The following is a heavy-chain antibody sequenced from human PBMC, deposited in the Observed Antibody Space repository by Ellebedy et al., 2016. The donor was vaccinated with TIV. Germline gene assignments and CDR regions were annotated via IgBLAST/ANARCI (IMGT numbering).Heavy chain of an antibody. CDR3: AKEVGVHGTPYFDS. Sequence: GESLKISCVASGFTFSSYAMSWVRQAPGKGLEWVSGISGSGDGTYYAASVQGRFSISRDNSKNTLFLQMNSLRVEDTAIYYCAKEVGVHGTPYFDSWGQGTLVPFSS. D-gene: IGHD3-22*01. J-gene: IGHJ4*02. CDR1: GFTFSSYA. CDR2: ISGSGDGT. V-gene: IGHV3-23*01.